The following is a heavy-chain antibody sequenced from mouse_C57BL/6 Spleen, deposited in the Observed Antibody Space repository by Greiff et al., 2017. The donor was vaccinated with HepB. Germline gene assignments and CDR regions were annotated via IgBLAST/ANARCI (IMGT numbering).Heavy chain of an antibody. V-gene: IGHV5-17*01. Sequence: EVKLMESGGGLVKPGGSLKLSCAASGFTFSDYGMHWVRQAPEKGLEWVAYISSGSSTIYYADTVKGRFTISRDNAKNTLFLQMTSLRSEDTAMYYCARRDYPLYAMDYWGQGTSVTVSS. CDR1: GFTFSDYG. CDR2: ISSGSSTI. D-gene: IGHD6-1*01. CDR3: ARRDYPLYAMDY. J-gene: IGHJ4*01.